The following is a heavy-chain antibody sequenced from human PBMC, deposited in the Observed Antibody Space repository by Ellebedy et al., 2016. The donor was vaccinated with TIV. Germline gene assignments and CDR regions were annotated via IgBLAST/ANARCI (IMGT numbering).Heavy chain of an antibody. CDR1: GGSFSGYY. Sequence: SETLSLTCAVYGGSFSGYYWSWIRQPPGKGLEWIGEINHSGSTNYNPSLKGRVTISVDTSKNQFSLKLSSVTAADTAVYYCARNSTYYYDSSGYWYYFDYWGQGTLVTVSS. J-gene: IGHJ4*02. V-gene: IGHV4-34*01. CDR3: ARNSTYYYDSSGYWYYFDY. CDR2: INHSGST. D-gene: IGHD3-22*01.